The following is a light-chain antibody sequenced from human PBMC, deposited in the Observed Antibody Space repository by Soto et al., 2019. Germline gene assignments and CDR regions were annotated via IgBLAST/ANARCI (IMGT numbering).Light chain of an antibody. J-gene: IGKJ1*01. V-gene: IGKV3D-15*01. CDR3: QQYYNRPPET. CDR2: DAA. Sequence: EIVMTQSPATLSVSPGETASLSCRASQSAGNFLAWYQQKPGQAPRLLLLDAACRGASITDGLSSGRSGTKFSPTTISRQYEEYAVYYCQQYYNRPPETFGQGTKVDIK. CDR1: QSAGNF.